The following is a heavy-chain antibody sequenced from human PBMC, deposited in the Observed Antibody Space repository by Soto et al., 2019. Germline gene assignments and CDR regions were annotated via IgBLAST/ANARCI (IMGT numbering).Heavy chain of an antibody. Sequence: SETLSLTCTVSGASSSINTWWSWVRQPPGEGLERIGQMPHGGPSNYNPSLTSRVTISGDKSKKQLFLNLNSVTAADTAVYYCVRNGENAFFFDYWGQGIPVTAPQ. CDR2: MPHGGPS. D-gene: IGHD7-27*01. CDR3: VRNGENAFFFDY. J-gene: IGHJ4*02. V-gene: IGHV4-4*02. CDR1: GASSSINTW.